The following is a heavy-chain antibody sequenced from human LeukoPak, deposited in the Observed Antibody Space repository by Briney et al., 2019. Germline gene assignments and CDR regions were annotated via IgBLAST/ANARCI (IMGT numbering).Heavy chain of an antibody. CDR3: AGIAVAGSLDDY. V-gene: IGHV4-39*01. CDR2: VYYSGST. J-gene: IGHJ4*02. CDR1: GGSISSSSYY. Sequence: KPSGTLSLTCTVSGGSISSSSYYWGWIRQPPGKGLEWIGSVYYSGSTYYNPSLKSRVTISVDTSKNQFSLKLSSVTAADTAVYYCAGIAVAGSLDDYWGQGTLVTVSS. D-gene: IGHD6-19*01.